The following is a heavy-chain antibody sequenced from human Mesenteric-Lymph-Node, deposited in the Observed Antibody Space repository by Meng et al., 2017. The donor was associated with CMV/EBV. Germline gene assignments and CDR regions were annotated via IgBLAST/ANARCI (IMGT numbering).Heavy chain of an antibody. CDR3: ARVEYCSSTSCYTLDY. Sequence: ASVKVSCKASGYTFTGYYMHWVRQAPGQGLEWMGWINPNSGGTNYAQKFQGRVTMTRDTSISTAYMELSRLRSDDTAVYYCARVEYCSSTSCYTLDYWGQGTLVTVSS. CDR2: INPNSGGT. CDR1: GYTFTGYY. J-gene: IGHJ4*02. D-gene: IGHD2-2*01. V-gene: IGHV1-2*02.